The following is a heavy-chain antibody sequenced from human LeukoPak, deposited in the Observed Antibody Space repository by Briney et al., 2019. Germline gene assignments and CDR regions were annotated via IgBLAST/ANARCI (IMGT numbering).Heavy chain of an antibody. Sequence: TVKVSCKASGGTFSSYAISWVRQAPGQGLEWMGGIIPIFGTANYAQKFQGRVTITADESTSTAYMELSSLRSEDTAVYYCARALGATVVTLFAFDIWGQGTMVTVSS. CDR3: ARALGATVVTLFAFDI. D-gene: IGHD4-23*01. CDR2: IIPIFGTA. CDR1: GGTFSSYA. V-gene: IGHV1-69*13. J-gene: IGHJ3*02.